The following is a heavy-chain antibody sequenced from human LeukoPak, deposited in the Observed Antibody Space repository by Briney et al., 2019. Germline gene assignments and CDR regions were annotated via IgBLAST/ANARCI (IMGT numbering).Heavy chain of an antibody. CDR1: GGSISSGSYY. Sequence: PSQTLSLTCTVSGGSISSGSYYWSWIRQPAGKGLEWIGRIYTSGSTNYNPSLKSRVTISVDTSKNQFSLKLSSVTAAATAVYYCARAYLSRETYYYYYYGMDVWGQGTTVTVSS. J-gene: IGHJ6*02. CDR2: IYTSGST. CDR3: ARAYLSRETYYYYYYGMDV. V-gene: IGHV4-61*02. D-gene: IGHD2/OR15-2a*01.